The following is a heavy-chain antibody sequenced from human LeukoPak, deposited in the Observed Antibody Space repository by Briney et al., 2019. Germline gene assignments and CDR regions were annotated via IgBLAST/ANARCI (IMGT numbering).Heavy chain of an antibody. D-gene: IGHD6-13*01. J-gene: IGHJ6*02. CDR2: IRNKADSYAT. CDR3: TRLQPAGTEFYFYYGMDV. V-gene: IGHV3-73*01. Sequence: GGSLRLSCAASGFTFSGSAIHWVRQASGKGLDWVGRIRNKADSYATAYAASVKGRFTISRDDSKNTAYLQMNSLKTEDTAVYYCTRLQPAGTEFYFYYGMDVWGQGTTVTVSS. CDR1: GFTFSGSA.